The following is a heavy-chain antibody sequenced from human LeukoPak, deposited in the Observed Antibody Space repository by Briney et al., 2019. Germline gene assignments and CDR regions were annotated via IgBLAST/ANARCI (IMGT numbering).Heavy chain of an antibody. D-gene: IGHD2-21*02. CDR3: AKGSRGSCRGAYCYSFDN. CDR2: ISGSDPGT. Sequence: TGGSLRLSCAASGFIFSAYAMTWVRQIPGKGLEWVSAISGSDPGTYYADSVKGRFTISRVNSRNTLYLQMNRLRVEDTAVYYCAKGSRGSCRGAYCYSFDNWGQGAVVTVSS. V-gene: IGHV3-23*01. J-gene: IGHJ4*02. CDR1: GFIFSAYA.